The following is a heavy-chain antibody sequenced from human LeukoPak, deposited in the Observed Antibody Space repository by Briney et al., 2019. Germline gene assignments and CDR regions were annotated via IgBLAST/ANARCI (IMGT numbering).Heavy chain of an antibody. J-gene: IGHJ4*02. V-gene: IGHV4-4*02. D-gene: IGHD3-10*01. Sequence: SGTLSLTCAVSGGSIISRNWWTWIRPPPGEGLEWIGEIYHSGSTNYNPSLRGRVTMSVDKSKNQFSLKLNSVTAADTAVYYCASLLEYWGQGTLVTVSS. CDR1: GGSIISRNW. CDR2: IYHSGST. CDR3: ASLLEY.